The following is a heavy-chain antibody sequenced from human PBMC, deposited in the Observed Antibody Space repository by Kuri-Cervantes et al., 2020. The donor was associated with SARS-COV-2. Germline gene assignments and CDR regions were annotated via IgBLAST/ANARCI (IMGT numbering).Heavy chain of an antibody. Sequence: KVSCKGSGYRFTSYWIGWVRQMPGKGLEWMGSIYPSDSDTRYSPSFQGQVTISADKSIFTAYLQWSSLKASDTAMYYCARPCSGGGCHDAFDIWGQGTMVTVSS. J-gene: IGHJ3*02. V-gene: IGHV5-51*01. CDR3: ARPCSGGGCHDAFDI. CDR1: GYRFTSYW. D-gene: IGHD2-15*01. CDR2: IYPSDSDT.